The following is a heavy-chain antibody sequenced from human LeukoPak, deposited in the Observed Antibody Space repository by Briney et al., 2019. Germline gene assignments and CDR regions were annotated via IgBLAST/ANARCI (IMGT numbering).Heavy chain of an antibody. D-gene: IGHD2-21*01. Sequence: SETLSLTCTVPGGSISSYYWSWIRQPPGKGLECIRYIYYNGSTNYKPSLKSRFTISVDTSKNQFSLKLSSVTAADTAVYYCARDLCGGDCEAFDIWGQGTMVTVSS. CDR3: ARDLCGGDCEAFDI. V-gene: IGHV4-59*01. J-gene: IGHJ3*02. CDR2: IYYNGST. CDR1: GGSISSYY.